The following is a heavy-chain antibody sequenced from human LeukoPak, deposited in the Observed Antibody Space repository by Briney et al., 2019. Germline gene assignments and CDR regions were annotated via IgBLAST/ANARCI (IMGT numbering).Heavy chain of an antibody. J-gene: IGHJ6*03. CDR2: IYFSGST. CDR3: ARDSGAWELLAHYYMDV. Sequence: SETLSLTCTVSGASISSTNYYWGWIRQPPGKGLEWIGNIYFSGSTFYNPSLKSRVTISVDTSKNQFSLKLSSMTAADTAVYYCARDSGAWELLAHYYMDVWGKGTTVTISS. CDR1: GASISSTNYY. V-gene: IGHV4-39*02. D-gene: IGHD1-26*01.